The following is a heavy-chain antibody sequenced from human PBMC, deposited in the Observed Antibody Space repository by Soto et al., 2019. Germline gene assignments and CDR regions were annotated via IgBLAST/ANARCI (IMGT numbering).Heavy chain of an antibody. Sequence: EVQVVESGGGLIQPGGSLRLSCAASGFVVSETYMSWVRQAPGRGLQWVSFTYSGGSTYYADSVKGRFTISRDSSRNTLYLQMNSLRVEDTAVYYCARDRGGGSCYPALGAWGQGTLVTVSS. CDR2: TYSGGST. J-gene: IGHJ5*02. V-gene: IGHV3-53*01. CDR3: ARDRGGGSCYPALGA. D-gene: IGHD2-15*01. CDR1: GFVVSETY.